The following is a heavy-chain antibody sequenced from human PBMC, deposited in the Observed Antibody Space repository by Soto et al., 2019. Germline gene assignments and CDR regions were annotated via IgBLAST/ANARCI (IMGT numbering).Heavy chain of an antibody. CDR1: GFTFSSYA. CDR3: AKLSGRTPVTTRFDD. Sequence: GVSLRLSCAASGFTFSSYAMSWVRQAPGKGLEWVSAISGSGGSTYYADSVKGRFTISRDNSKNTLYLQMNSLRAEDTAVYYCAKLSGRTPVTTRFDDWGKGSLVTVCS. V-gene: IGHV3-23*01. CDR2: ISGSGGST. J-gene: IGHJ4*02. D-gene: IGHD4-4*01.